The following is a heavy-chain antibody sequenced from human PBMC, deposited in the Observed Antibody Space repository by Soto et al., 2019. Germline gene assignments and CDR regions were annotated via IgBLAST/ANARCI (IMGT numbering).Heavy chain of an antibody. CDR2: ISYDGSNK. V-gene: IGHV3-30*18. CDR1: GFTFSSYG. CDR3: AKDKYSGYDRGEFFDY. D-gene: IGHD5-12*01. Sequence: QVQLVESGGGVVQPRRSLRLSCAASGFTFSSYGMHWVRQAPGKGLEWVAVISYDGSNKYYADSVKGRFTISRDNSKNTLYLQMNSLRAEDTAVYYCAKDKYSGYDRGEFFDYWGQGTLVTVSS. J-gene: IGHJ4*02.